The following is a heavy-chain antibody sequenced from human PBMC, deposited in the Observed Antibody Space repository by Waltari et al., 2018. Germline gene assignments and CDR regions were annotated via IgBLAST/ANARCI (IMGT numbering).Heavy chain of an antibody. D-gene: IGHD2-2*03. CDR3: SRQVLGYCTSAACRRLES. J-gene: IGHJ4*02. V-gene: IGHV4-38-2*01. Sequence: QVQLQESGPGLVKSSETLSLTCDVSGYAGNSGFYWGWTRQAPGKGLVWVATIYHDGTTFYNPSLKSRLSVSMDTSKNQISLTLKSVTAADTALYYCSRQVLGYCTSAACRRLESWGQGTLVTVSS. CDR2: IYHDGTT. CDR1: GYAGNSGFY.